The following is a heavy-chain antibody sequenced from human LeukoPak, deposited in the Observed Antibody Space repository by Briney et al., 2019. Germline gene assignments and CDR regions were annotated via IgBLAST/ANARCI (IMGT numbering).Heavy chain of an antibody. CDR1: GFTFSSHA. D-gene: IGHD3-3*01. CDR2: IGGLGGST. J-gene: IGHJ4*02. V-gene: IGHV3-23*01. CDR3: ARDPGVVAFHYFDY. Sequence: GGSLRLSCAASGFTFSSHAMGWVRQAPGKGLEWVSGIGGLGGSTYYAGSVQGRFTISRDNSQNTLYLHMNSLRAGDTAVYYCARDPGVVAFHYFDYWGQGSLVTVSS.